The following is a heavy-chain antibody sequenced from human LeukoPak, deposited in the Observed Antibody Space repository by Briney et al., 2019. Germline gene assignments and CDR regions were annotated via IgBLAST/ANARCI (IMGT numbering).Heavy chain of an antibody. Sequence: ASVKVSCKASGYTFASYAMNWVRQAPGQGLEWMGWINTNTGNPTYAQGFTGRFVFSLDTSVSTAYLQISSLEAEDTALYYCARDRRYSSSSGNWFDPWGQGTLVTVSS. CDR2: INTNTGNP. CDR1: GYTFASYA. D-gene: IGHD6-13*01. V-gene: IGHV7-4-1*02. J-gene: IGHJ5*02. CDR3: ARDRRYSSSSGNWFDP.